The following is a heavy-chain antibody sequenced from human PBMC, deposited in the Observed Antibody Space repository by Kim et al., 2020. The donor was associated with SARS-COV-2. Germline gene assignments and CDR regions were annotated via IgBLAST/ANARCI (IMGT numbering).Heavy chain of an antibody. CDR3: AKDLSYYYDSSGYYYVDYYYGMDV. V-gene: IGHV3-30*18. D-gene: IGHD3-22*01. Sequence: GGSLRLSCAASGFTFSSYGMHWVRQAPGKGLEWVAVISYDGSNKYYADSVKGRFTISRDNSKNTLYLQMNSLRAEDTAVYYCAKDLSYYYDSSGYYYVDYYYGMDVWGQGTTVTVSS. CDR1: GFTFSSYG. J-gene: IGHJ6*02. CDR2: ISYDGSNK.